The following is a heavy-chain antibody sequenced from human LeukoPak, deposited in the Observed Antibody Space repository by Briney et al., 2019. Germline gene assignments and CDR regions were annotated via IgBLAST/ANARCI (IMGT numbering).Heavy chain of an antibody. CDR1: GFTVSNNY. CDR3: ARDSSGYDAFDV. J-gene: IGHJ3*01. Sequence: GSLRLSCAASGFTVSNNYMSWVRQAPGKGLEWVSVIYSGGSTYYAASVKGRFTISRDNSKNTLYLQMNSLRVEDTAVYYCARDSSGYDAFDVWGQGTMVTVSS. D-gene: IGHD3-22*01. CDR2: IYSGGST. V-gene: IGHV3-66*01.